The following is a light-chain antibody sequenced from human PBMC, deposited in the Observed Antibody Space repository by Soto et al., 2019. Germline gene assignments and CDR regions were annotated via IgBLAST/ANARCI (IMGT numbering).Light chain of an antibody. V-gene: IGKV1-8*01. CDR1: QDIISY. J-gene: IGKJ1*01. CDR2: GAS. Sequence: AIRMTQSPSSFSASTGDRVTITCRASQDIISYVAWYQQKLGKAPKLLIYGASTLQSGVPSRFSGSGSGTDFTLTISSLQSEDFESYYCLQYYTYSWTFGQGTKVDIK. CDR3: LQYYTYSWT.